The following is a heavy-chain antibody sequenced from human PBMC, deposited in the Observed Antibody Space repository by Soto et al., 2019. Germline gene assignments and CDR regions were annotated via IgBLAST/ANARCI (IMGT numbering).Heavy chain of an antibody. D-gene: IGHD3-22*01. CDR1: GGSISSYY. Sequence: AGETLSLTCTVSGGSISSYYWSWVRQPPGKGLEWIGYIYYSGSTNYNPSLKSRVTISVDTSKNQFSLKLSSVTAADTAVYYCARLGTRSGYYKGPFDYWGQGPLVTVSS. CDR3: ARLGTRSGYYKGPFDY. CDR2: IYYSGST. J-gene: IGHJ4*02. V-gene: IGHV4-59*01.